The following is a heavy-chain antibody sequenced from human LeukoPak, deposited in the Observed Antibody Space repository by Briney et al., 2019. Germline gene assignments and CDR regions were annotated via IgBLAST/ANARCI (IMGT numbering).Heavy chain of an antibody. D-gene: IGHD3-10*01. CDR1: GFTFSRYW. V-gene: IGHV3-23*01. Sequence: GGSLRLSCAASGFTFSRYWMSWVRQAPGKGLEWVSAISGSGGSTYYADSVKGRFTISRDNSKNTLYLQMNSLRAEDTAVYYCAKDSYYYGSGSYFFDYWGQGTLVTVSS. CDR3: AKDSYYYGSGSYFFDY. CDR2: ISGSGGST. J-gene: IGHJ4*02.